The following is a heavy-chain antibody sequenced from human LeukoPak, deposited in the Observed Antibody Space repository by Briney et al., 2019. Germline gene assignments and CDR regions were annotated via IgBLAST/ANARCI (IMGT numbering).Heavy chain of an antibody. CDR1: GVSISPHY. J-gene: IGHJ3*01. CDR3: ARLSASVHLGAFDL. Sequence: SETLSLTCAVSGVSISPHYWAWIRQPPTKGLELIGYIHTSGSNNQYPYLKSQVTISVDKSKNHFSLRLTSGTAAGNAVYCCARLSASVHLGAFDLWGQGTIVTVSA. CDR2: IHTSGSN. V-gene: IGHV4-4*09. D-gene: IGHD3-3*01.